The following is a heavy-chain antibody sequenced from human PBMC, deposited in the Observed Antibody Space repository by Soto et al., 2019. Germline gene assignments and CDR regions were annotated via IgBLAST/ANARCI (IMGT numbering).Heavy chain of an antibody. CDR2: INPSGGST. CDR1: GYTFTSYY. CDR3: ARSKRDYTALDAFDI. Sequence: ASVKVSCKASGYTFTSYYMHWVRQAPGQGLEWMGIINPSGGSTSYAQKFQGRVTMTRDTSTSTVYMELSSLRSEDTAVYYCARSKRDYTALDAFDIWGQETMVTVPS. J-gene: IGHJ3*02. D-gene: IGHD3-3*01. V-gene: IGHV1-46*01.